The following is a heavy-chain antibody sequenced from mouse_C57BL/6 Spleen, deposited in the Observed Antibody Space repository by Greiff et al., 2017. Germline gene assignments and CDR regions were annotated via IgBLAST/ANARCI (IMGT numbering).Heavy chain of an antibody. J-gene: IGHJ4*01. Sequence: QVQLQQSGAELMKPGASVKLSCKATGYTFTGYWIEWVKQRPGHGLGWIGEILPGSGSTKYNEKFKGKATITEDTSSNTVYMQLSSLTIEDSAIYYCARRPGDAMDYWGQGTSVTVSS. CDR3: ARRPGDAMDY. CDR1: GYTFTGYW. V-gene: IGHV1-9*01. CDR2: ILPGSGST.